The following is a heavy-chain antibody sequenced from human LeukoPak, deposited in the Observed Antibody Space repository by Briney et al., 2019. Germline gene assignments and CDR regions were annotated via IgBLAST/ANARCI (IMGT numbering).Heavy chain of an antibody. CDR1: GFTFSSYA. J-gene: IGHJ5*02. CDR3: AKEYGSGSYFVYNWFDP. CDR2: ISGSGGST. D-gene: IGHD3-10*01. Sequence: PGGSLRLSCAASGFTFSSYAMSWVRQAPGKGLEWVSAISGSGGSTYYADSVKGRFTISRDNSKNTLYLQMNSLRAEDTAVYYCAKEYGSGSYFVYNWFDPWGQGTLVTVSS. V-gene: IGHV3-23*01.